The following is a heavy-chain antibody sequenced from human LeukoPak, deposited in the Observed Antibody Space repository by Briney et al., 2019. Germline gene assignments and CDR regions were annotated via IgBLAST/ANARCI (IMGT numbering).Heavy chain of an antibody. D-gene: IGHD3-16*02. Sequence: GGSLRLSCAASGFTFSSYWMHWVRQGPGKGLVWVSRINIDGRSTTYADSVRGRFTISRDNSKNTLYLQMNSLRAEDTAVYYCAREGTITFGGVIVLSNKFDYWGQGTLVTVSS. J-gene: IGHJ4*02. V-gene: IGHV3-74*01. CDR3: AREGTITFGGVIVLSNKFDY. CDR1: GFTFSSYW. CDR2: INIDGRST.